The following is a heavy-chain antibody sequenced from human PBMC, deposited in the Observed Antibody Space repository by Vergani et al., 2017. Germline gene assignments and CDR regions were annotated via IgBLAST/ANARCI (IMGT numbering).Heavy chain of an antibody. D-gene: IGHD4-17*01. J-gene: IGHJ6*02. CDR1: FFSLLLSS. Sequence: QVPLQESFPFLFPPSSPLSLPFPFSFFSLLLSSFLFLLPPPVKGLYFLVYIYYSVRTHSHPSLKSRVPISVDTSKNQFSLKLSSVTAADTAVYYCARGSTVTYYYYYGMDVWGQGTTVTVSS. CDR3: ARGSTVTYYYYYGMDV. V-gene: IGHV4-59*01. CDR2: IYYSVRT.